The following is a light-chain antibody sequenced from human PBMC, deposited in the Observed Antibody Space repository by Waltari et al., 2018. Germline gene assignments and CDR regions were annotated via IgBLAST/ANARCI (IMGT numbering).Light chain of an antibody. CDR3: SSCTSSSTWV. J-gene: IGLJ3*02. Sequence: QSALTQPASVSGSPGQSITIPRTGTSSDVGGYNYVPWYQHPPGKVPNLMIYDVSNRPSGVSDRFSGSKSGNTASLTISGLQAEDEADHYCSSCTSSSTWVFGGGTKLTVL. CDR2: DVS. V-gene: IGLV2-14*03. CDR1: SSDVGGYNY.